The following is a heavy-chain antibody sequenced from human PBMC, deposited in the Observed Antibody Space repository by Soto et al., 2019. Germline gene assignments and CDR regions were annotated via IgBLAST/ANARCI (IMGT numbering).Heavy chain of an antibody. Sequence: ASVKVSCKASGYTFTSYAMHWVRQAPGQRLEWMGWINAGNGNTKYSQKFQGRVTITRDTSASTAYMELSSLRSEDTAVYYCARVLSAATPIDYWGPGTQVTVSS. V-gene: IGHV1-3*01. CDR1: GYTFTSYA. J-gene: IGHJ4*02. CDR2: INAGNGNT. CDR3: ARVLSAATPIDY. D-gene: IGHD2-15*01.